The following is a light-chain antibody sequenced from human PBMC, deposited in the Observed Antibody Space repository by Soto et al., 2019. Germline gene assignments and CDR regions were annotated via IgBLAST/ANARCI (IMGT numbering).Light chain of an antibody. Sequence: QSALTQPASVSGSPGQSITISCTGTSSDVGGYNYVSWYQQHPGKAPELMIYDVSNRPSGVSNRFSGSKSGNTASLTISGLQLQAEADYYCSSYTYTSTLVFGTGTKVTVL. J-gene: IGLJ1*01. V-gene: IGLV2-14*01. CDR2: DVS. CDR3: SSYTYTSTLV. CDR1: SSDVGGYNY.